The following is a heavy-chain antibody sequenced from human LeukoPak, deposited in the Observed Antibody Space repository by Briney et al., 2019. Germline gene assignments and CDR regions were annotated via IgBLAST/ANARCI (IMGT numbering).Heavy chain of an antibody. V-gene: IGHV3-74*01. CDR3: ARDRGRYYMDV. D-gene: IGHD6-25*01. CDR1: GFTFSSYW. Sequence: GGSLRLSCAASGFTFSSYWMQWVRQAPGKGLVLVSRINSDGSYTNDADSVKGRFTISRENAKNSLYLQMNSLRAGDTAVYYCARDRGRYYMDVWGKGTTVTISS. J-gene: IGHJ6*03. CDR2: INSDGSYT.